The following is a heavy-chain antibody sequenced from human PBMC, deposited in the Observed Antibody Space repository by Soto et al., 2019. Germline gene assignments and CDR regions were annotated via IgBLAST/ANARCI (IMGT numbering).Heavy chain of an antibody. CDR1: GDSVSSNRAG. D-gene: IGHD1-26*01. CDR3: ARGEQYSGRSFDY. CDR2: TYYRSKWYY. J-gene: IGHJ4*01. Sequence: PTLSLTCAITGDSVSSNRAGWGWVRQSPSRGLEWLGRTYYRSKWYYEYAVSVRGRTTINPDTSKNQYSLQLNSVTPEDTAVYFCARGEQYSGRSFDYWGQGTLVTVSS. V-gene: IGHV6-1*01.